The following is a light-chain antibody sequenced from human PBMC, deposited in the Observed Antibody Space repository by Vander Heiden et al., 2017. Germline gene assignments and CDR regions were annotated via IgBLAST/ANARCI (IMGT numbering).Light chain of an antibody. CDR3: QSYDSSLSGSEV. CDR2: GNI. Sequence: QSVLTQPPSVSGAPGQRGTISCTGSSSNIGAGYDVHWYQQLPGTAPKLLIYGNINRPSGVPDRFSGSKSGTSASLAITGLQAEDEADYYCQSYDSSLSGSEVFGGGTKLTVL. CDR1: SSNIGAGYD. J-gene: IGLJ3*02. V-gene: IGLV1-40*01.